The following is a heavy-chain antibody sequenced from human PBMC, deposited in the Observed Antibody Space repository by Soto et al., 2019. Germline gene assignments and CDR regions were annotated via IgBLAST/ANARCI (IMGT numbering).Heavy chain of an antibody. CDR1: GFTFDDYA. J-gene: IGHJ4*02. CDR2: ISWNSGSI. Sequence: EVQLVESGGGLVQPGRSLRLSCAASGFTFDDYAMHWVRQAPGKGLEWVSGISWNSGSIGYADSVKGRFTISRDNAKNSLYLQMNSLRAEDTALYYCAKDMWGESDVSFDYWGQGTLVTVSS. D-gene: IGHD3-16*01. V-gene: IGHV3-9*01. CDR3: AKDMWGESDVSFDY.